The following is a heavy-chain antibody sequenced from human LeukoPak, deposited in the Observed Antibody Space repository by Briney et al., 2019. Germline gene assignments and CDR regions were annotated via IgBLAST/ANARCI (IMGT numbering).Heavy chain of an antibody. Sequence: PGRSLRLSCVGSGFNLEDFAMHWVRQVPGKGLERVSSISWDSGSQAYTDSVKGRFTISRDNDKNSLYLQVDSLRPEDTAFYYCVKDMGFDLLKDAFHIWGQGTLVAVSS. D-gene: IGHD3-9*01. J-gene: IGHJ3*02. CDR1: GFNLEDFA. CDR3: VKDMGFDLLKDAFHI. CDR2: ISWDSGSQ. V-gene: IGHV3-9*01.